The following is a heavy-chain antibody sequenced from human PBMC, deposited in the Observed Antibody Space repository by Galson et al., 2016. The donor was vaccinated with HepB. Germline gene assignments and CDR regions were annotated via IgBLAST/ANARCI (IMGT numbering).Heavy chain of an antibody. CDR2: IYPGDSDT. CDR1: GSSFTSYW. D-gene: IGHD1-14*01. V-gene: IGHV5-51*01. CDR3: ARRAESAWDEPHFDY. Sequence: QSGAEVKKPGESLKISCKGSGSSFTSYWIGWVRQMPGKGLEWMGIIYPGDSDTRYSPSFQGQGTISADKSISTAYLQWSSLKASDTAMYYCARRAESAWDEPHFDYWGQGTLVTVSS. J-gene: IGHJ4*02.